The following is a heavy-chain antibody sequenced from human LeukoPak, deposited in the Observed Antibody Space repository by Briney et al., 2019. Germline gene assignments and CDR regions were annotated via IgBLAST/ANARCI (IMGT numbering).Heavy chain of an antibody. CDR1: GYTFTAYY. CDR3: ARVAYSYGYFFYFDY. V-gene: IGHV1-2*02. CDR2: INPNSGDT. D-gene: IGHD5-18*01. J-gene: IGHJ4*02. Sequence: ASVKVSCKVSGYTFTAYYMHRVRQAPGQGLEWMGWINPNSGDTKYAQKFQDRVTMTRDTSISTAYMDLSGLRSDDTAVYYCARVAYSYGYFFYFDYWGQGTLVTVSS.